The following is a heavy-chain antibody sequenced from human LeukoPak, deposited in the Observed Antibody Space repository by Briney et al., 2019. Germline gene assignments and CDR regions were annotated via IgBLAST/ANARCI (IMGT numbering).Heavy chain of an antibody. V-gene: IGHV3-23*01. CDR1: GFTFSSYA. J-gene: IGHJ4*02. Sequence: GGSLRLSCAASGFTFSSYAMSWVRQAPGKGLEWVSAISGSGGSTYYADSVKGRFTISRDNAKNSLYLQMNSLRAEDTAVYYCARDRLAVEDYYFDCWGQGTLVTVSS. CDR2: ISGSGGST. D-gene: IGHD6-19*01. CDR3: ARDRLAVEDYYFDC.